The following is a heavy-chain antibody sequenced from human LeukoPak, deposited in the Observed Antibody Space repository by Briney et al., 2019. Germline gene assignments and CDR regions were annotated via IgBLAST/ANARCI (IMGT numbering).Heavy chain of an antibody. Sequence: GGSLTLSCVASGFSFGDNWMGWVRQAPGKGLEWVANINPHGTEKYYADSLEGRFSVSRDNAKNSVYLQMNSLRVEDAGICYCGRWGVNAGLDYWGQGSLVTVSS. J-gene: IGHJ4*02. CDR2: INPHGTEK. V-gene: IGHV3-7*01. D-gene: IGHD3-10*01. CDR1: GFSFGDNW. CDR3: GRWGVNAGLDY.